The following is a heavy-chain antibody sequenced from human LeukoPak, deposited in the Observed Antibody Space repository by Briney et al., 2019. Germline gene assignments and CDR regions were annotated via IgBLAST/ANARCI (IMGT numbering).Heavy chain of an antibody. CDR3: AKDMYSSSPQGVFDY. D-gene: IGHD6-6*01. Sequence: GGSLRLSCAASGFTFSSYGMSWVRQAPGKGLEWVSAISGSGTNTDYADSVKGRFTISRDNSKNTLYLQMNSLRAEDTAVYYCAKDMYSSSPQGVFDYWGQGTLVTVSS. CDR1: GFTFSSYG. V-gene: IGHV3-23*01. J-gene: IGHJ4*02. CDR2: ISGSGTNT.